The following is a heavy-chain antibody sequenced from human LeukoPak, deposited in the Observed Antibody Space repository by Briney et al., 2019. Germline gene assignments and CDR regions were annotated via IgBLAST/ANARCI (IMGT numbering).Heavy chain of an antibody. D-gene: IGHD6-6*01. CDR1: GFTLSSYE. Sequence: GGSLRLSCAASGFTLSSYEMNWFRQAPGKGLEWVSYISSSGSTIYYADSVKGRFTISRDNAKNTLYLQMNSLRAEDTAVYYCARGLSGYSSSLGYWGQGTLVTVSS. V-gene: IGHV3-48*03. CDR2: ISSSGSTI. CDR3: ARGLSGYSSSLGY. J-gene: IGHJ4*02.